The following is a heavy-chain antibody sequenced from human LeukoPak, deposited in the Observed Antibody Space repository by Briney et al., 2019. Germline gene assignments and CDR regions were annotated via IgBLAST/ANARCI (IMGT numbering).Heavy chain of an antibody. CDR1: GGSISSGSYY. Sequence: PSETLSLTCTVSGGSISSGSYYWSWIRQPAGKGLEWIGRICTSGSTNYNPSLKSRVTISVDTSKNQFSLKLSSVTAADTAVYYCARDSSGWDWFDPWGQGTLVTVSS. J-gene: IGHJ5*02. CDR3: ARDSSGWDWFDP. V-gene: IGHV4-61*02. CDR2: ICTSGST. D-gene: IGHD6-19*01.